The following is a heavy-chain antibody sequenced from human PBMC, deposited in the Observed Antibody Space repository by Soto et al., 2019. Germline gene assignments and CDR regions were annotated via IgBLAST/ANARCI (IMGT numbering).Heavy chain of an antibody. CDR3: SKLGGYCGGDCDSFDY. CDR2: ISSSSSTI. V-gene: IGHV3-48*02. Sequence: GGSLRLSCAASGFTFSSYSMNWVRQAPGKGLEWVSYISSSSSTIYYADSVKGRFTISRDNAKNSLYLQMNSLRDEDTAVYYCSKLGGYCGGDCDSFDYWGQGTLVTVSS. CDR1: GFTFSSYS. J-gene: IGHJ4*02. D-gene: IGHD2-21*02.